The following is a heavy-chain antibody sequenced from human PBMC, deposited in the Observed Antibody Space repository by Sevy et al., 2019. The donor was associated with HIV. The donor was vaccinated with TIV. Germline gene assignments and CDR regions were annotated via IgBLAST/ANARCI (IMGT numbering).Heavy chain of an antibody. CDR3: ARLSRGVAVAEGLDY. D-gene: IGHD6-19*01. CDR2: IYYSGST. CDR1: GGSVSSGSYY. Sequence: SETLSLTCTVSGGSVSSGSYYWSWIRQPPGKGLEWIGYIYYSGSTNYNPSLKSRVTISVDTSKTQFSLKLSSVTAADTAVYYCARLSRGVAVAEGLDYWGQGTLVTVSS. J-gene: IGHJ4*02. V-gene: IGHV4-61*01.